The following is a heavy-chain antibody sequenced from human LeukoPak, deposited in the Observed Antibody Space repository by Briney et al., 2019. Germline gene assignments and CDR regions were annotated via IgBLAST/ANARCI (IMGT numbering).Heavy chain of an antibody. J-gene: IGHJ6*03. CDR1: GYTFSSYW. V-gene: IGHV5-51*01. Sequence: GESLKISCKGSGYTFSSYWIGWVRQMPGKGLEWMVIIYPDDSYTRYSPSFQGQVTISADKSISTAYPQWGSLKTSDTAMYYCARLAYCSNDVCYSNYYYSMDVWGKGTTVTVSS. CDR2: IYPDDSYT. D-gene: IGHD2-8*01. CDR3: ARLAYCSNDVCYSNYYYSMDV.